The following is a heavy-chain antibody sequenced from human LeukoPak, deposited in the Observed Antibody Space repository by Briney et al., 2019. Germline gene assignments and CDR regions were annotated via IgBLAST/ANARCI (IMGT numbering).Heavy chain of an antibody. CDR2: IHYSGTV. CDR1: DGSISGTPYF. CDR3: ARVTKYDNSRDNSYMDV. Sequence: SETLSLTCTVSDGSISGTPYFWGWFRQPPGKGPEWIGNIHYSGTVYYHPSLRSRATISVDTSKTQFPLRLSSMTAAHTAVYFCARVTKYDNSRDNSYMDVWGKGTTVTVSS. D-gene: IGHD1-1*01. V-gene: IGHV4-39*06. J-gene: IGHJ6*03.